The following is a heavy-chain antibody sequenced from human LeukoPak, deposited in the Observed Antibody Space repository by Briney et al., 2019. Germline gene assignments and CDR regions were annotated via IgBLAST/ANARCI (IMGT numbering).Heavy chain of an antibody. CDR1: GFIFSNYG. CDR3: ARDMGRAWYGPPDY. D-gene: IGHD6-13*01. Sequence: QPGRSLRLSCAASGFIFSNYGMHWVRQAPGKRLEWVAVIWNDGSETFHADSVKGRFRIARDNSKNTLYLQMNSLRAEDTAVYFYARDMGRAWYGPPDYWGQGTLVTVSS. J-gene: IGHJ4*02. CDR2: IWNDGSET. V-gene: IGHV3-33*01.